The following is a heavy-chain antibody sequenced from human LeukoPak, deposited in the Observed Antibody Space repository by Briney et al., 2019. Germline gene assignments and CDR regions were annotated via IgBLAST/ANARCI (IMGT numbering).Heavy chain of an antibody. V-gene: IGHV3-48*02. CDR2: IRTTAEGAKYA. CDR3: ATDQRYAFDY. D-gene: IGHD3-9*01. CDR1: GFTFSSYP. J-gene: IGHJ4*02. Sequence: PGGSLRLSCAASGFTFSSYPMNWVRQAPEKGLEWISNIRTTAEGAKYAYYADSVKGRVTISRDDGKNTLYLHMNSLRDDDTAVYYCATDQRYAFDYWGQGILVTVSS.